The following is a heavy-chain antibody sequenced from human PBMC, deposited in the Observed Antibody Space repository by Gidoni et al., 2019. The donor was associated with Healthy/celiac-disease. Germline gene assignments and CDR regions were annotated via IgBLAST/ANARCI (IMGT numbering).Heavy chain of an antibody. CDR2: ISSSSSYI. CDR1: GFTFSSYS. Sequence: EVQLVESGGGLVKPGGSLRLSCAASGFTFSSYSMNWVRQAPGKGLEWVSSISSSSSYIYYADSVKGRFTISRDNAKNSLYLQMNSLRAEDTAVYYCARYYDYVWGSYPPYFDYWGQGTLVTVSS. J-gene: IGHJ4*02. D-gene: IGHD3-16*01. V-gene: IGHV3-21*01. CDR3: ARYYDYVWGSYPPYFDY.